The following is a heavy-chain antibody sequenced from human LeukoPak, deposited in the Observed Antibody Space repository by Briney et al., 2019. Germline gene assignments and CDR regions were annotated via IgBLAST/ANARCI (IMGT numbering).Heavy chain of an antibody. CDR2: ISCDGSNK. J-gene: IGHJ4*02. CDR3: AKEAAAGNPHY. Sequence: PGRSLRLSCAASGFTFSSYAMHWVRQAPGKGLEWVAVISCDGSNKYYADSVKGRFTISRDNSKNTLYLQMNSLRAEDTAVHYCAKEAAAGNPHYWGQGTLVTVSS. V-gene: IGHV3-30*04. CDR1: GFTFSSYA. D-gene: IGHD6-13*01.